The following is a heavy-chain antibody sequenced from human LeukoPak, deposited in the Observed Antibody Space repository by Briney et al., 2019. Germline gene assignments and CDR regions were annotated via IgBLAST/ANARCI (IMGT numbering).Heavy chain of an antibody. CDR2: IYYSGST. CDR3: ARRGYCSGGSCYGWFDP. J-gene: IGHJ5*02. D-gene: IGHD2-15*01. V-gene: IGHV4-59*12. Sequence: SETLSLTCTVSGGSISSYYWSWIRQPPGKGLEWIGYIYYSGSTNYNPSLKSRVTISVDRSKNQFSLKLSSVTAADTAVYYCARRGYCSGGSCYGWFDPWGQGTLVTVSS. CDR1: GGSISSYY.